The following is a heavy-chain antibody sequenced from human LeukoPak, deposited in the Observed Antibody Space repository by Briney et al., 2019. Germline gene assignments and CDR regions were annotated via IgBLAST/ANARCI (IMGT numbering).Heavy chain of an antibody. CDR1: GGSISSYY. Sequence: SETLSLTCTVSGGSISSYYWSWIRQPPGKGLEWIGYIYYSGSTNYNPSLKSRVTISVDTSKNQFSLKLSSVTAADTAVYYCARRVRGLRCLFDYWGQGTLVTVSS. J-gene: IGHJ4*02. CDR2: IYYSGST. CDR3: ARRVRGLRCLFDY. D-gene: IGHD4-17*01. V-gene: IGHV4-59*12.